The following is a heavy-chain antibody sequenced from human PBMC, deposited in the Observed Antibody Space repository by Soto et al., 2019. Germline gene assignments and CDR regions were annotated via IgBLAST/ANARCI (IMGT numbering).Heavy chain of an antibody. Sequence: SXTQSLTCTVSGGSIGSHYWGWIRQPPGKGLAWXGQIFXSGGTNYNHSXXSRVTISXXKSKNQLSMNLSSLTAADTALYYCARAAGNFNPWGPGTLVTVPS. J-gene: IGHJ5*02. CDR2: IFXSGGT. CDR3: ARAAGNFNP. CDR1: GGSIGSHY. V-gene: IGHV4-59*11.